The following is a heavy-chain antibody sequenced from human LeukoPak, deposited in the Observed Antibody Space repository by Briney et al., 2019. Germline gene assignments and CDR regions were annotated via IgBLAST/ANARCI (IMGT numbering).Heavy chain of an antibody. D-gene: IGHD3-16*02. CDR3: AKAQRDYVWGSYRYTN. V-gene: IGHV3-53*01. CDR1: GFSVSNNY. CDR2: IYSRGGT. Sequence: GGSLRLSCAVSGFSVSNNYMNWVRQAPGKGLEWVSLIYSRGGTSYADSVKGRFTISRDSSKNTLFLQMNSLRVEDTAVFYCAKAQRDYVWGSYRYTNWGQGTLVTVSS. J-gene: IGHJ4*02.